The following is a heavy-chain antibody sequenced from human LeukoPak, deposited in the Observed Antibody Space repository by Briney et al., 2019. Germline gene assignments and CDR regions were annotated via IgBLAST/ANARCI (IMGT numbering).Heavy chain of an antibody. CDR3: ARDHQERGLDY. CDR2: IDPHGTIT. V-gene: IGHV3-74*01. D-gene: IGHD1-1*01. Sequence: QPGGSLRLSCAASAFTFSTYWMHWVRQAPGKGLVWVSRIDPHGTITFYADSVKGRFTISRDNAKNTVYLQMNSLRAEDTAVYYCARDHQERGLDYWGQGTLVTVSS. CDR1: AFTFSTYW. J-gene: IGHJ4*02.